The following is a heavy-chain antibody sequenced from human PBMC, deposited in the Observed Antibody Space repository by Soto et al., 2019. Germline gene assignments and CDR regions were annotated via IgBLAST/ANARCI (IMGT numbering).Heavy chain of an antibody. D-gene: IGHD5-12*01. CDR1: GSTFSSYD. CDR2: IIPTFRQP. V-gene: IGHV1-69*01. J-gene: IGHJ5*02. Sequence: QVQLVQSGSEVKKPGSSVKVSCKASGSTFSSYDINWVRQDPAQALEWMEAIIPTFRQPNYAQKIQDRLTITADESTTTADMDLSSLTSEDTAVYFCAGRDGYTTWGQGTLVTGS. CDR3: AGRDGYTT.